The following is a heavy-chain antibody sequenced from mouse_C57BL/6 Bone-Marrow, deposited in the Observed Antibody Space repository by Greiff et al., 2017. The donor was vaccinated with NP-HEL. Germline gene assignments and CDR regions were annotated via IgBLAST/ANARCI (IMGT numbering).Heavy chain of an antibody. V-gene: IGHV3-6*01. CDR1: GYSITSGYY. D-gene: IGHD1-1*01. CDR2: ISYDGSN. J-gene: IGHJ4*01. CDR3: ARGRDGSSYDYAMDY. Sequence: VQLKESGPGLVKPSQSLSLTCSVTGYSITSGYYWNWIRQFPGNKLEWMGYISYDGSNNYNPSLKNRISITRDTSKNQFFLKLNSVTTEDTATYYCARGRDGSSYDYAMDYWGQGTSVTVSS.